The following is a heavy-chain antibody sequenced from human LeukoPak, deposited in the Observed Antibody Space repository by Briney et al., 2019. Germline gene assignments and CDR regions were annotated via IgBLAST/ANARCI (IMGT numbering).Heavy chain of an antibody. V-gene: IGHV4-39*01. J-gene: IGHJ4*02. CDR1: GGSISSSSYY. CDR3: ARHNYYGSGSPNFDY. CDR2: IYSSGST. D-gene: IGHD3-10*01. Sequence: SETLSLTCTASGGSISSSSYYWGWIRQPPGKGLEWIGSIYSSGSTYYNPSLKSRVTISVDTSKNQFSLKLSSVTAADTAVYYCARHNYYGSGSPNFDYWGQGTLVTVSS.